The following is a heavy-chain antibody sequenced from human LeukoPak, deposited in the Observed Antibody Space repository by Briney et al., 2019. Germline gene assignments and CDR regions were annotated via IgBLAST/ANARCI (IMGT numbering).Heavy chain of an antibody. V-gene: IGHV3-30*02. Sequence: GGSLRLSCAASGFTFSSYGMHWVRQAPGKGLEWVSFIRYDGSNKYYADSVKGRFTISRDNSKNTLYLQMNSLRAEDTAVYYCAKSSVPAAQYAFDIWGQGTMVTVSS. CDR3: AKSSVPAAQYAFDI. D-gene: IGHD2-2*01. CDR2: IRYDGSNK. J-gene: IGHJ3*02. CDR1: GFTFSSYG.